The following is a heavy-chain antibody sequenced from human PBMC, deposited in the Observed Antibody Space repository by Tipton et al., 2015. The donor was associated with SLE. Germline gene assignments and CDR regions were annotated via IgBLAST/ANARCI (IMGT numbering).Heavy chain of an antibody. CDR2: ISYDGSNK. V-gene: IGHV3-30*04. D-gene: IGHD2-8*01. J-gene: IGHJ6*02. CDR3: ASELRPLCGMDV. Sequence: QVQLVQSGGGVVQPGRSLRLSCAASGFTFSIYAMHWVRQAPGKGLEWVAVISYDGSNKYSADSVKGRFTISRDNSKNTLFLQMNSLRVEDTAVYYCASELRPLCGMDVWGQGTTVTVSS. CDR1: GFTFSIYA.